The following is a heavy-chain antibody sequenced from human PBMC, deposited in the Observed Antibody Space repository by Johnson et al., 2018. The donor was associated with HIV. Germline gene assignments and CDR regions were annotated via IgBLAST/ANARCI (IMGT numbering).Heavy chain of an antibody. D-gene: IGHD6-19*01. Sequence: VQLVESGGGLVQPGGSLRLSCAASGFTFSSYWMSWVRQVPGKGLEWVANIKQDGSEKYYVDSVKGRFTISRDNAKNSLYRQMNSLRAEDTAVYYWAGKGWVDAFDIWGQGTMVTVSS. CDR3: AGKGWVDAFDI. CDR2: IKQDGSEK. V-gene: IGHV3-7*02. J-gene: IGHJ3*02. CDR1: GFTFSSYW.